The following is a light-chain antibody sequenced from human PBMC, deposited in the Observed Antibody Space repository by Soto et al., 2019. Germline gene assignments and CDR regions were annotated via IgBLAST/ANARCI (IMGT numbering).Light chain of an antibody. CDR3: QQRSNWPPIT. J-gene: IGKJ5*01. V-gene: IGKV3-11*01. Sequence: EIVMTHSPATLSVSPWERATLSCRASQSVSSDLAWYHQKPGQAPRLLIYGASNRATGIPARFSGSGSGTDFTLTISSLEPEDFAVYYCQQRSNWPPITFGQGTRLE. CDR2: GAS. CDR1: QSVSSD.